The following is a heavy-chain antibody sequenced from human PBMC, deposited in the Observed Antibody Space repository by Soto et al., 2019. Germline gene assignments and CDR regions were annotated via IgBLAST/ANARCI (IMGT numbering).Heavy chain of an antibody. Sequence: QVQLVESGGGVVQPGRSLRLSCAASGFTFSSYAMHWVRQAPGKGLEWVAVISYDGSNKYYADSVKGRFTISRDNSKNTLYLQMNSLRVEDTAVYYCARVPAYYVSSGSGSVYWGQGTLVTVSS. CDR3: ARVPAYYVSSGSGSVY. CDR2: ISYDGSNK. J-gene: IGHJ4*02. V-gene: IGHV3-30-3*01. CDR1: GFTFSSYA. D-gene: IGHD3-22*01.